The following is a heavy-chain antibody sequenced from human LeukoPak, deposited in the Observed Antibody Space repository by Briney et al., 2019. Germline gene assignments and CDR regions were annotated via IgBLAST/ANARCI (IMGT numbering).Heavy chain of an antibody. Sequence: PGGSLRLSCAASGFTFSSYSMTWVRQAPGKGLEWVSTIRSNGGDTYYADSVRGRFTISRDNSQNTLYLEMNNLRAEDTAVYYCASGSSTSCYDWGQGTLVTVSS. J-gene: IGHJ4*02. D-gene: IGHD2-2*01. CDR3: ASGSSTSCYD. CDR2: IRSNGGDT. CDR1: GFTFSSYS. V-gene: IGHV3-23*01.